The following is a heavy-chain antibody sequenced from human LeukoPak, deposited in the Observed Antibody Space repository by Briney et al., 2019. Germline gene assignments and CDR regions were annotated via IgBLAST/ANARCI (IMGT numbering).Heavy chain of an antibody. CDR1: GFTFSDYG. CDR2: ISASGDYT. J-gene: IGHJ4*02. CDR3: AKGVILTATYFSYFDY. D-gene: IGHD3-9*01. V-gene: IGHV3-23*01. Sequence: PGGSLRLSCAASGFTFSDYGMSWVRQAPGKGLEWVSAISASGDYTNYADSVKGRFTISRDSSKNTLYVQMNNLRAEDTAVYYCAKGVILTATYFSYFDYWGQGTLVTVSS.